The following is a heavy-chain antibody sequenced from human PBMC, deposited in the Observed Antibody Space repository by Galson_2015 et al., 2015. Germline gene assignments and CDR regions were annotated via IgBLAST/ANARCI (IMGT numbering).Heavy chain of an antibody. CDR3: ARAGDFWSGIRVYSFDY. D-gene: IGHD3-3*01. Sequence: SLRLSCAASGFTFSSYWMSWVRQAPGKGLEWVANIKQDGSEKYYVDSVKGRFTISRDNAKNSLYLQMNSLRAEDTAVYYCARAGDFWSGIRVYSFDYWGQGTLVTVSS. V-gene: IGHV3-7*03. J-gene: IGHJ4*02. CDR2: IKQDGSEK. CDR1: GFTFSSYW.